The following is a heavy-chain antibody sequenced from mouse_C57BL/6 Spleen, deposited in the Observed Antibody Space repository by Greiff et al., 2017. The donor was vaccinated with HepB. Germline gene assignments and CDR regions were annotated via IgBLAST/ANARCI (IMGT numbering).Heavy chain of an antibody. J-gene: IGHJ1*03. CDR1: GYTFTSYW. V-gene: IGHV1-50*01. CDR2: IDPSDSYT. D-gene: IGHD1-1*01. Sequence: VQLQQSGAELVKPGASVKLSCKASGYTFTSYWMQWVKQRPGQGLEWIGEIDPSDSYTNYNQKFKGKATLTVDTSSSTAYMQLSSLTSEDSAVYYCARHAPYGSSYEWYFDVWGTGTTVTVSS. CDR3: ARHAPYGSSYEWYFDV.